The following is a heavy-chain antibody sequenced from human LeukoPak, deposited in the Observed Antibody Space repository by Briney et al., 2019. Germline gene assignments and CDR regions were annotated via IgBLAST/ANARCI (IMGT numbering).Heavy chain of an antibody. Sequence: SETLSLTCTVSGGSISSYYWSWIRQPPGKGLEWIGYIYYSGSTNYNPSLKSRVTISVDTSKNQFSLKLSSVTAADTAVYYCARDFIVGATALDYWGQGTLVTVSS. CDR2: IYYSGST. V-gene: IGHV4-59*01. D-gene: IGHD1-26*01. CDR1: GGSISSYY. J-gene: IGHJ4*02. CDR3: ARDFIVGATALDY.